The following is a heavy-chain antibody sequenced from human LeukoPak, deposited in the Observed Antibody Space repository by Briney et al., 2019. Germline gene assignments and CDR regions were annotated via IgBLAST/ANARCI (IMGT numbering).Heavy chain of an antibody. CDR1: GYTFTGYY. CDR3: ARAGRWKDIVVVPAAMPDY. CDR2: INPNSGGT. V-gene: IGHV1-2*02. J-gene: IGHJ4*02. D-gene: IGHD2-2*01. Sequence: ASVKVSCKASGYTFTGYYMHWVRQAPGQGLEWMGWINPNSGGTNYAQKFQGRVTMTRDTSISTAYMELSRLRSDGTAVYYCARAGRWKDIVVVPAAMPDYWGQGTLVTVSS.